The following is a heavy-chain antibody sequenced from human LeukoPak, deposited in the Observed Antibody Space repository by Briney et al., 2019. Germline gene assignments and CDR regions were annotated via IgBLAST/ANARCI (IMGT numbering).Heavy chain of an antibody. CDR3: ARGYYYNNDGYYSGLDY. CDR2: IYHTGST. J-gene: IGHJ4*02. V-gene: IGHV4-59*01. D-gene: IGHD3-22*01. CDR1: GVSKSSCY. Sequence: PSETLSLTCTVSGVSKSSCYWSWIRQPPGKGLEWIGHIYHTGSTAYNPSLKSRVTISVDTSKNQFSLKLSSVTAADTAVYYCARGYYYNNDGYYSGLDYWGQGTLVTVSS.